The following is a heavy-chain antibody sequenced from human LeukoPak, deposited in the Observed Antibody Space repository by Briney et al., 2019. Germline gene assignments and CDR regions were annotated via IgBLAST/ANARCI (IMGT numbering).Heavy chain of an antibody. CDR1: GFTFSSYA. V-gene: IGHV3-23*01. CDR3: ARLYSSSWYTEV. Sequence: GGSLRLSCAASGFTFSSYAMSWVRQAPGKGLEWVSAISGSGGSTYYADSVKGRFTISRDNSKNTLYLRMNSLRAEDTAVYYCARLYSSSWYTEVWGQGTLVTVSS. CDR2: ISGSGGST. D-gene: IGHD6-13*01. J-gene: IGHJ4*02.